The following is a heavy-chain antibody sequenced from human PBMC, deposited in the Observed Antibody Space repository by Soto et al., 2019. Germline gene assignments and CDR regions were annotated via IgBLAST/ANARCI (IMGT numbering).Heavy chain of an antibody. CDR3: ARGGIYSSYYYYGMDV. D-gene: IGHD6-13*01. V-gene: IGHV3-13*01. CDR2: IGTAGDT. Sequence: GGSLRLSCAASGFTFSSYDMHWVRQATGKGLEWVSAIGTAGDTYYPGSVKGRFTISRENAKNSLYLQMSSLRAGDTAVYYSARGGIYSSYYYYGMDVWGQGTTVTVSS. CDR1: GFTFSSYD. J-gene: IGHJ6*02.